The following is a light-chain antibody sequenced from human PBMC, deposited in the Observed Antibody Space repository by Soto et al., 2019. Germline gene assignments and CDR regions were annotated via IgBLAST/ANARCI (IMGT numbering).Light chain of an antibody. Sequence: ETVMTQSPATLSVSPGERATLSCRASQSVNSNLAWYQQKLGQAPRVLIFGASTRATGIPARFSGSGSGTEFSLTINRLQSEDFAVYYCQEYNTCPWTFGQGTKVEIK. CDR2: GAS. CDR1: QSVNSN. V-gene: IGKV3-15*01. CDR3: QEYNTCPWT. J-gene: IGKJ1*01.